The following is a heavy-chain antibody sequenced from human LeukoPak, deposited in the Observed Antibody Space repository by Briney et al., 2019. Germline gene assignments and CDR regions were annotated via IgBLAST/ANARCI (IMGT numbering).Heavy chain of an antibody. Sequence: GGSLRLSCASSGFTFSIYAMSWVRQAPGRGLECVAVKWYDGSNKYYADSVKGRYTISRDISKNTLYVQMHSLSAEDTGVYYCARGGSGVYGEYFQHWGQGTLVTVSS. J-gene: IGHJ1*01. CDR2: KWYDGSNK. D-gene: IGHD6-25*01. CDR3: ARGGSGVYGEYFQH. CDR1: GFTFSIYA. V-gene: IGHV3-33*08.